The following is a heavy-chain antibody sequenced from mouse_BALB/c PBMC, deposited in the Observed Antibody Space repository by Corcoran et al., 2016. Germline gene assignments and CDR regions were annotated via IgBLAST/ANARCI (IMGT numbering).Heavy chain of an antibody. CDR2: ISCYNGAT. J-gene: IGHJ1*01. CDR3: ARHGKPYWYFDV. CDR1: GYSFTGYY. D-gene: IGHD2-1*01. Sequence: LVKTGASVKISCKASGYSFTGYYMHWVKQSHGKSLEWIGYISCYNGATSYKQKFKGKATFTVDTSSSTAYMQFNSLTSEDSAVYYCARHGKPYWYFDVWGAGTTVTVSS. V-gene: IGHV1S34*01.